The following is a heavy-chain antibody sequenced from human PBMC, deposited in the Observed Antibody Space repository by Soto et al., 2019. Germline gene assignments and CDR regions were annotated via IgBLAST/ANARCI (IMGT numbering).Heavy chain of an antibody. Sequence: EVQLVESGGGLVQPGGSLRLSCAASGFTFSDHYMDWVRQAPGKGLEWVGRSRNKANSYSTEYAASVKGRFTISRDESKNPRYLQMNSLKTEDTAVYYCARFSGSYTRGLDYWGQGTLVTVSS. D-gene: IGHD1-26*01. CDR2: SRNKANSYST. V-gene: IGHV3-72*01. J-gene: IGHJ4*02. CDR3: ARFSGSYTRGLDY. CDR1: GFTFSDHY.